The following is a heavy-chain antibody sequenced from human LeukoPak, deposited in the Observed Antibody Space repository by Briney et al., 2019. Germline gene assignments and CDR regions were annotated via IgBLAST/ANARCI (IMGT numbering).Heavy chain of an antibody. D-gene: IGHD6-19*01. CDR2: VSGSGDST. CDR3: AKGLKEWLIDY. Sequence: GSLRLSCAASGFTFSSYAMSWVRQAPGKGLEGVSAVSGSGDSTHYADSVKGRFTISRDNSKNTVYLQMNSLRAEDTAIYYCAKGLKEWLIDYWGQGTLVTVSS. CDR1: GFTFSSYA. J-gene: IGHJ4*02. V-gene: IGHV3-23*01.